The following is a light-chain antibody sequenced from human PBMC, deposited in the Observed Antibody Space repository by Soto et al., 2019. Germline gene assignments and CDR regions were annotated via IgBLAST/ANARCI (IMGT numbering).Light chain of an antibody. CDR2: ATS. CDR1: QSVSSIY. Sequence: IVLTQSPGPLSLSPGERATLSCRASQSVSSIYLAWYQQKPGQAPSLLIYATSSRATGIPDRFSGSGSGTDFTLTISRLEPEDFVVYYCQQYGSSPQTFGQGTKVDIK. J-gene: IGKJ1*01. CDR3: QQYGSSPQT. V-gene: IGKV3-20*01.